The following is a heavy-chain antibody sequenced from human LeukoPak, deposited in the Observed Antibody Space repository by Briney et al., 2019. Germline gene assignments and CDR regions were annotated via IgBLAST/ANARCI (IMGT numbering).Heavy chain of an antibody. CDR2: ISSSGGST. Sequence: GGSLRLSCAASGFTFSTYAMGWVRQAPGKGLEWVSSISSSGGSTYYAGSVKGRFTISRDTSKKTLYLQMNSLRVEDTAVYYCVRGDNVVSTAMLLLRYWGQGTLVAVSS. CDR3: VRGDNVVSTAMLLLRY. CDR1: GFTFSTYA. J-gene: IGHJ1*01. V-gene: IGHV3-23*01. D-gene: IGHD2-21*02.